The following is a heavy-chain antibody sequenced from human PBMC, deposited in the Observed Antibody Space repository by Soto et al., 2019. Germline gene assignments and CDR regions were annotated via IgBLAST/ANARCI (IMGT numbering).Heavy chain of an antibody. CDR1: GFPFSSHW. CDR3: ATLNGYDY. CDR2: IDNTGSSA. Sequence: EVRLVESGGGLVQPGGSLRLSCAASGFPFSSHWLQWVRQVPGRGLVWVSRIDNTGSSAIYADSVRGRFTVSRDNAKDTLYLHMNSLRDEDTAVYYCATLNGYDYWGQGTRVTVSS. D-gene: IGHD5-12*01. V-gene: IGHV3-74*01. J-gene: IGHJ4*02.